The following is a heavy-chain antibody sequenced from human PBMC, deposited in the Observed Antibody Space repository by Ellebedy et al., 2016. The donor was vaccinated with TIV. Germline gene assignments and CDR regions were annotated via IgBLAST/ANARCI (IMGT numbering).Heavy chain of an antibody. CDR1: GYTFTNYY. CDR3: ARQSGSPFDY. CDR2: INPSGGTT. Sequence: ASVKVSXKASGYTFTNYYIHWVRQAPGQGLEWMGIINPSGGTTNYAQKFRGRVTMTRDTSTSTVYMELSSLRSEDTAVYYCARQSGSPFDYWGQGTLVTVSS. J-gene: IGHJ4*02. D-gene: IGHD1-26*01. V-gene: IGHV1-46*01.